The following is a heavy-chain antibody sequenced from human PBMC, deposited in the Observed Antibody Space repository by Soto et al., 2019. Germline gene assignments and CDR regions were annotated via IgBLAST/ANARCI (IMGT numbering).Heavy chain of an antibody. V-gene: IGHV3-72*01. CDR3: ARGLNSFDM. Sequence: GGSLRLSCVASGFTLSDHYMDWIRQTPGKGMEWIARLRSKPRGSTTEYAASVRGRFTVSRDDSQNSLFLQLNSLNTDDSAIYYCARGLNSFDMWGQGTMLTVSS. J-gene: IGHJ3*02. CDR2: LRSKPRGSTT. CDR1: GFTLSDHY. D-gene: IGHD2-21*01.